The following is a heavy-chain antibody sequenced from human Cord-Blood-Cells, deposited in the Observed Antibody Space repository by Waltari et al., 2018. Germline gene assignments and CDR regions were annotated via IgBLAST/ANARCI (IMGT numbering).Heavy chain of an antibody. CDR3: ARDLGSDHAFQH. V-gene: IGHV4-59*01. CDR1: GGSISSYY. J-gene: IGHJ1*01. Sequence: QVQLQESGPGLVKPSETLSLTCTVSGGSISSYYWSWIRQPPGKGLEWIGYIYYSGSTNYNPSLKSRVTISVDTSKNQFSLKLSSVTAADTAVYYCARDLGSDHAFQHWGQGTLVTVSS. D-gene: IGHD7-27*01. CDR2: IYYSGST.